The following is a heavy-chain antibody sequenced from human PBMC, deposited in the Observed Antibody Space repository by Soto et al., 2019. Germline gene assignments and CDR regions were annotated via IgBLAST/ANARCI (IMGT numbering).Heavy chain of an antibody. CDR1: GFTFSSNA. Sequence: EVQLLESGGGLVQPGGSLRLSCAASGFTFSSNAMSWVLQAPGKGLEWVSAISGSGGRTYYADSVKGRFTISRDNSKNKMYLQMISLRSEATAVYYCANCRHPGSYPYGGVDYWGQGTLVTVSS. D-gene: IGHD3-10*01. V-gene: IGHV3-23*01. CDR2: ISGSGGRT. CDR3: ANCRHPGSYPYGGVDY. J-gene: IGHJ4*02.